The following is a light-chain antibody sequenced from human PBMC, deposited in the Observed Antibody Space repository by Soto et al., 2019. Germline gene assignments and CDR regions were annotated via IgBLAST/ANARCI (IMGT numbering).Light chain of an antibody. Sequence: QSALTQPASVSGSPGQSITISCTGTSSDVGGYNYVSWYQQHPGKAPKLMIYEVTNRPSGVSNRFSCSKSGNTASLIISGLQAEDEDDYYCTSYTSSNTLVIGGGTKLTVL. J-gene: IGLJ2*01. CDR1: SSDVGGYNY. CDR3: TSYTSSNTLV. CDR2: EVT. V-gene: IGLV2-14*01.